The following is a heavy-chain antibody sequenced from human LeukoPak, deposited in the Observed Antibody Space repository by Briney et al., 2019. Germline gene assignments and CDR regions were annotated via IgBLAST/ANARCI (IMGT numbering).Heavy chain of an antibody. CDR3: ARAGGNGYNNWFDP. CDR1: GGSFSGYY. D-gene: IGHD5-24*01. V-gene: IGHV4-34*01. J-gene: IGHJ5*02. CDR2: INHSGST. Sequence: SETLSLTCAVYGGSFSGYYWSWIRQPPGKGLEWIGEINHSGSTNYNPSLKSRVTISVDTSKNQFSLKLSSVTAADTAVYYCARAGGNGYNNWFDPWGQGTLVTVSS.